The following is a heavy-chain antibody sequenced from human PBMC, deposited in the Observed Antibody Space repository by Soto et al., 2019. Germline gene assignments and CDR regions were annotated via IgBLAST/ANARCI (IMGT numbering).Heavy chain of an antibody. CDR1: GGTFSNYA. Sequence: EQSGAEVKRPGSSVKVSCEASGGTFSNYAISWVRQAPGQGLEWMGGILPLSGTGNYPQKFQGRVTRTADEFSSTMSLDMRSLRSEDAAVYYCVRDTWGGTVADNDDYYYVMDVWGQGTPVIVSS. CDR2: ILPLSGTG. V-gene: IGHV1-69*01. CDR3: VRDTWGGTVADNDDYYYVMDV. D-gene: IGHD1-1*01. J-gene: IGHJ6*02.